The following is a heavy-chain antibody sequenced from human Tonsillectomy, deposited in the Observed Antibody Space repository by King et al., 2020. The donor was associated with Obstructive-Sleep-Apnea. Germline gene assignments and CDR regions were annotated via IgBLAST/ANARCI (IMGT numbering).Heavy chain of an antibody. CDR3: ASHYHSSGWLNYGMDV. CDR1: GFTFSDHY. CDR2: TRNKANSYTT. V-gene: IGHV3-72*01. J-gene: IGHJ6*02. D-gene: IGHD6-19*01. Sequence: VQLVESGGGLVQPGGSLRLSCAASGFTFSDHYMDWVRQAPGKGLEWVGRTRNKANSYTTEYAASVKGRFTISRDDSKNSLYLQMNSLKTEDTAVYYCASHYHSSGWLNYGMDVWGQGTTVTVSS.